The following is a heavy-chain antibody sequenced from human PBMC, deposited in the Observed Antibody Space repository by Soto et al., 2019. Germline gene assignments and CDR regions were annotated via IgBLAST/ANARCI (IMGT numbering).Heavy chain of an antibody. J-gene: IGHJ4*02. D-gene: IGHD1-26*01. CDR2: INHSGST. CDR1: GGSISSYY. Sequence: QVQLQQWGAGLLKPSETLSLTCAVYGGSISSYYWNWIRQPPGKGLEWIGEINHSGSTNYNPSLKSRVTISVDTSKNQFSLKLSSVTAADTAVYYCARRWERVFDYWGQGTLVTVSS. CDR3: ARRWERVFDY. V-gene: IGHV4-34*01.